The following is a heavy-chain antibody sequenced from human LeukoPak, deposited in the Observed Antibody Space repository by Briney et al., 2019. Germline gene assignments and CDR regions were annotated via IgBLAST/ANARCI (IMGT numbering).Heavy chain of an antibody. CDR1: GFSLSDYA. D-gene: IGHD3-10*01. CDR3: ARTLPIYYGSGTYYNNWFDP. Sequence: GGSLRLSCAASGFSLSDYAINWVRQAPGKGLEWVSSISSGATYINFADSMKGRFTISRDNAKNSLYLQMNSLRAEDTAVYYCARTLPIYYGSGTYYNNWFDPWGQGTLVTVSS. CDR2: ISSGATYI. J-gene: IGHJ5*02. V-gene: IGHV3-21*01.